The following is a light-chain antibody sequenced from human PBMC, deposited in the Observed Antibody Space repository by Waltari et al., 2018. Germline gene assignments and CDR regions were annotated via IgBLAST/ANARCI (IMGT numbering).Light chain of an antibody. Sequence: EIVMTQSPATLSVSPGERATLSCRASQSVSSNLAWYQQKPGQAPRLLIYGASTRATRIPARFSGSGSRTEFTLTISSLQSEDFAVYYCQQYNNWPWWTFGQGTKVEIK. V-gene: IGKV3-15*01. CDR2: GAS. J-gene: IGKJ1*01. CDR1: QSVSSN. CDR3: QQYNNWPWWT.